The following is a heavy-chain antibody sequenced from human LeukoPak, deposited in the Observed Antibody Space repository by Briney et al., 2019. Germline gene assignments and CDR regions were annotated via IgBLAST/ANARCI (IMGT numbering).Heavy chain of an antibody. V-gene: IGHV3-23*01. CDR3: AKMAYDNSGYPY. J-gene: IGHJ4*02. CDR2: ISNSGDTT. Sequence: PGGSLRLSCAASGFTFRSYAMNWVRQAPGKGLEWVSGISNSGDTTYYADSVKGRFTISRDNSKNTLYLQMDSLRAEDTAVYYCAKMAYDNSGYPYWGQGTLVTVSS. D-gene: IGHD3-22*01. CDR1: GFTFRSYA.